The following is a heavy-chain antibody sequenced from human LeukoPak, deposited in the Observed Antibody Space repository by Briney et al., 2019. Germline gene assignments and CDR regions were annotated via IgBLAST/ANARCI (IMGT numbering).Heavy chain of an antibody. Sequence: AASVKVSCKASGYTFTGYYMHWVRQAPGQGLEWMGWINPNSGGTNYAQKFQGRVTMTRDTSISTAYMELSRLRSDDTAVYYCARVGSDFWSGYHFDYWGQGTLVTVSS. J-gene: IGHJ4*02. CDR2: INPNSGGT. CDR1: GYTFTGYY. D-gene: IGHD3-3*01. V-gene: IGHV1-2*02. CDR3: ARVGSDFWSGYHFDY.